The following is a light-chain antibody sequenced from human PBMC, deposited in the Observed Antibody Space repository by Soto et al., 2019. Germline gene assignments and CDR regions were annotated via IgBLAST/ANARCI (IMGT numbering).Light chain of an antibody. CDR3: QQSYSTPRT. V-gene: IGKV1-39*01. Sequence: DIQMTQSPSSPSASVGDRVTITCRASQRITNYLNWYQQKPGKAPKLLIYATSSLQSGVPSRFSGSGSGTDFSLTISSLEPEDFATYYCQQSYSTPRTFGQGTKVDI. CDR1: QRITNY. CDR2: ATS. J-gene: IGKJ1*01.